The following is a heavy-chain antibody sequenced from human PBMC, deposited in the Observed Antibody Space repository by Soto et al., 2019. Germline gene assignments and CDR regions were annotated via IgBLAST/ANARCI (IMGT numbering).Heavy chain of an antibody. CDR3: ASKGPHSSSSRGDYYYYYYMDV. CDR1: GFTFSSYA. D-gene: IGHD6-6*01. CDR2: ISGSGGST. J-gene: IGHJ6*03. V-gene: IGHV3-23*01. Sequence: EVQLLESGGGLVQPGGSLRLSCAASGFTFSSYAMSWVRQAPGKGLEWVSAISGSGGSTYYADSVKGRFTISRDNSKNTLYLQMNSLRAEDTAVYYCASKGPHSSSSRGDYYYYYYMDVWGKGTTVTVSS.